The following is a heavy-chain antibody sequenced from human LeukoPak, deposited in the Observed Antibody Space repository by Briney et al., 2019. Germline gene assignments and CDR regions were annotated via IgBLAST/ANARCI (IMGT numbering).Heavy chain of an antibody. CDR3: ARWIYSGSYSHWDY. CDR2: IYHSGST. CDR1: GGSISSGGYY. Sequence: PSQTLSLTCTVSGGSISSGGYYWSWIRQPPGKGLEWIGYIYHSGSTYYNPSLKSRVTISVDRSKNQFSLKLSSVTAADTAVYYCARWIYSGSYSHWDYWGQGTLVTVSS. V-gene: IGHV4-30-2*01. D-gene: IGHD1-26*01. J-gene: IGHJ4*02.